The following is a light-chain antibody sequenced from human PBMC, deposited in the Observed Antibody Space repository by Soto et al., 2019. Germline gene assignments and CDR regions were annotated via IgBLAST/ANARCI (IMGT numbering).Light chain of an antibody. J-gene: IGLJ1*01. CDR1: SSDVGGYNY. CDR3: SSYRSSTSYV. Sequence: QSVLTQPASVSGSPGQSLTISCTGTSSDVGGYNYVSWYQQHPGKAPKLMIYDVSNRPSGVSNRFSGSKSGNTASLTISGLQAEDEADYYCSSYRSSTSYVFGTGTKVTVL. CDR2: DVS. V-gene: IGLV2-14*01.